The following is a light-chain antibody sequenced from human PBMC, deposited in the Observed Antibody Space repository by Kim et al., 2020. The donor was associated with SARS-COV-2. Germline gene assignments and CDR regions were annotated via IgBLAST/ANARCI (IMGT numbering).Light chain of an antibody. V-gene: IGKV1-39*01. CDR1: QTVTTY. J-gene: IGKJ1*01. Sequence: DIQMTQSPSSLSASVGDTITITCHASQTVTTYLNWYQQKSGKAPELLIYSTSNLRGGVPSRFRGSGSGTDFTLTITSLQPEDFATYYCQQAYDTPRTFGQGTKVE. CDR2: STS. CDR3: QQAYDTPRT.